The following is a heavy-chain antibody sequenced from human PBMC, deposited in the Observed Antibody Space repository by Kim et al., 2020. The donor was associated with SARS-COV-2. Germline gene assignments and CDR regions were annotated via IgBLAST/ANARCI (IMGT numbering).Heavy chain of an antibody. CDR3: AKDRAYCSGGSCYSDEFDY. D-gene: IGHD2-15*01. V-gene: IGHV3-23*01. CDR1: GFTFSSYA. CDR2: ISGSGGST. J-gene: IGHJ4*02. Sequence: GGSLRLSCAASGFTFSSYAMSWVRQAPGKGLEWVSAISGSGGSTYYADSVKGRFTISRDNSKNTLYLQMNSLRAEDMAVYYCAKDRAYCSGGSCYSDEFDYWGQGTLVTVSS.